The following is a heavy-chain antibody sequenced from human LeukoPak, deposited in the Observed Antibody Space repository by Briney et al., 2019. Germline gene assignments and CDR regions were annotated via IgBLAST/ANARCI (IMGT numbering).Heavy chain of an antibody. CDR1: GFTFSSYA. Sequence: GGSLRLSCAASGFTFSSYAMSWVRQAPGKGLEWVSAISGSGGSTYYADSVKGRFTISRDNSKNTLYLQMNSLRAEDTAVYYCARDAIVAPTSYYYYYYGMDVWGQGTTVTVSS. D-gene: IGHD1-1*01. CDR3: ARDAIVAPTSYYYYYYGMDV. V-gene: IGHV3-23*01. CDR2: ISGSGGST. J-gene: IGHJ6*02.